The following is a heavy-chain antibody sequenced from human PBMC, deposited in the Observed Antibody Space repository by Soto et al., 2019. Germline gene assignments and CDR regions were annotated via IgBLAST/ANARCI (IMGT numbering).Heavy chain of an antibody. V-gene: IGHV4-30-4*01. CDR2: IYYSGST. D-gene: IGHD3-9*01. CDR3: AREPDILPASRNAY. J-gene: IGHJ4*02. Sequence: TLSLTCSVSGGSISSGDYYWSWIRQPPGKGLKWIGYIYYSGSTYYIPSLKSRVTISLDTSKNQFSLKLSSVTAADTAVYYCAREPDILPASRNAYWGQGTLVT. CDR1: GGSISSGDYY.